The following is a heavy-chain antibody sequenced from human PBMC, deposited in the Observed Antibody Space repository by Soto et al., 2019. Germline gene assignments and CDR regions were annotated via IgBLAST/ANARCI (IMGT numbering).Heavy chain of an antibody. J-gene: IGHJ6*03. D-gene: IGHD2-2*01. CDR3: ARGYCSSTSCYGARDYYYYMDV. CDR2: ISSSSSTI. CDR1: GFTFSSYS. Sequence: GGSLRLSCAASGFTFSSYSMNWVRQAPGKGLEWVSYISSSSSTIYYADSVKDRFTISRDNAKNSLYLQMNSLRAEDTAVYYCARGYCSSTSCYGARDYYYYMDVWGKGTTVTVSS. V-gene: IGHV3-48*01.